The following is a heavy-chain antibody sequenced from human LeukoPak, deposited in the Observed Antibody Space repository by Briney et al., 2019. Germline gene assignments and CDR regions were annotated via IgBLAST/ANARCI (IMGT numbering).Heavy chain of an antibody. V-gene: IGHV3-64D*06. Sequence: GGSLRLSCSVSGLIFSTYVVLWVRESPGKGLEYVSAISSNGDNTYYADSVKGRFTISRDNSKNTLYLQMSSLRADDTAVYYCVRGTGYWGQGTLVTVSS. CDR2: ISSNGDNT. CDR1: GLIFSTYV. J-gene: IGHJ4*02. CDR3: VRGTGY.